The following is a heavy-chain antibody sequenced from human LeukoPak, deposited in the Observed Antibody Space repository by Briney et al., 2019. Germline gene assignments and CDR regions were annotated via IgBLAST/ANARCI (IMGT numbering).Heavy chain of an antibody. V-gene: IGHV7-4-1*02. CDR3: ARDSSSILFDY. D-gene: IGHD2-2*01. Sequence: ASVKVSCKASGYTFTSYSMNWVRQAPGQGLEWMGWITTNTGNPTYARGFTGRFVFSLDTSVSTAYLQISSLEGEDTAVYYCARDSSSILFDYWGQGTLVTVSS. CDR1: GYTFTSYS. J-gene: IGHJ4*02. CDR2: ITTNTGNP.